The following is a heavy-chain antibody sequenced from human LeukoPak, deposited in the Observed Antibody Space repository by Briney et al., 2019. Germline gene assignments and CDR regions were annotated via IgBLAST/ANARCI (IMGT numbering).Heavy chain of an antibody. D-gene: IGHD1-26*01. Sequence: PGGSLRLSCTASGFTFSRHSMNWVRQAPGKGLEWVANIKQDGSEKYYVESVKGRFTISRDNARNSLFLQMNSLRAEDMAIYYCARHSGTYFDYWGPGTLVTVSS. J-gene: IGHJ4*02. CDR2: IKQDGSEK. CDR1: GFTFSRHS. CDR3: ARHSGTYFDY. V-gene: IGHV3-7*01.